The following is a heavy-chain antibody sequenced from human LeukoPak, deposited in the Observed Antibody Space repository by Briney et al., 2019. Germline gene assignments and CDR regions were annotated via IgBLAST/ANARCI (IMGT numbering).Heavy chain of an antibody. V-gene: IGHV4-34*01. CDR1: GGSFSGYY. CDR2: INHSGNT. Sequence: PSETLSLTCAVYGGSFSGYYWSWIRQPPGKGLEWIGEINHSGNTNDNPSLKSRVTISVDTSKNQFSLKLTSVTAADTAVYYCAREGSGFDCWGQGTLVTVSS. CDR3: AREGSGFDC. D-gene: IGHD1-26*01. J-gene: IGHJ4*02.